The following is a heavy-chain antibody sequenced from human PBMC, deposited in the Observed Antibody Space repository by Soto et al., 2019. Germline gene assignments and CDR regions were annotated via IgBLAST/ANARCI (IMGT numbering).Heavy chain of an antibody. V-gene: IGHV1-69*05. J-gene: IGHJ6*02. CDR1: GGTFSSYA. CDR2: IIPIFGTA. Sequence: QVQLVQSGAEVKKPGSSVKVSCKASGGTFSSYAISWVRQAPGQGLEWMGGIIPIFGTANYAQKFQGRVTITXXEXTXXAYMEVSSLRSEDTAVYYCARGYQLLRYYYYGMDVWGQGTTVTVSS. CDR3: ARGYQLLRYYYYGMDV. D-gene: IGHD2-2*01.